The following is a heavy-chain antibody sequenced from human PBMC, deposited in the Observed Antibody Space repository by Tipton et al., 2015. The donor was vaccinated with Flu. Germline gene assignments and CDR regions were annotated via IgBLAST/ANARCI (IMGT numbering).Heavy chain of an antibody. CDR1: GYTFTGYY. J-gene: IGHJ6*02. Sequence: QLVQSGAEVKKPGASVKVSCKASGYTFTGYYMHWVRQAPGQGLEWMGWINPNSGGTNYAQKFQGRVTMTRDTSISTAYMELSRLRSDDTAVYYFARVRVRPDPYYYGMDVWGQGTTVTVSS. CDR3: ARVRVRPDPYYYGMDV. D-gene: IGHD2-2*01. V-gene: IGHV1-2*02. CDR2: INPNSGGT.